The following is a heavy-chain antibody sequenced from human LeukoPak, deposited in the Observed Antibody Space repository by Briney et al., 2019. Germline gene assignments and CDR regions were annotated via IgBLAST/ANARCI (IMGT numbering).Heavy chain of an antibody. V-gene: IGHV4-38-2*01. CDR1: GYSISSGYY. Sequence: SETLSLTCAVSGYSISSGYYWGWIRQPPGKGLEWIGSIYHSGSTYYNPSLKSRVTISVDTSKNQFSLKLSSVTAADTAVYYCAGTYYYDSSGYYPLGQGTLVTVPS. CDR2: IYHSGST. D-gene: IGHD3-22*01. CDR3: AGTYYYDSSGYYP. J-gene: IGHJ5*02.